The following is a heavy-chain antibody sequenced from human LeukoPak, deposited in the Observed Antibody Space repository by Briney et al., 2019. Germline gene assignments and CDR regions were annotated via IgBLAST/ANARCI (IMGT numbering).Heavy chain of an antibody. J-gene: IGHJ4*02. CDR3: ARDDCSSTSCYQGDFDY. Sequence: GGSLRLYCAASGFTFSSYSMNWVRQAPGQGLELVSSISSSSSYIYYADSVKGRFTISRDNAKNSLYLQMNSLRAEDTAVYYCARDDCSSTSCYQGDFDYWGQGTLVTVSS. CDR2: ISSSSSYI. D-gene: IGHD2-2*01. CDR1: GFTFSSYS. V-gene: IGHV3-21*01.